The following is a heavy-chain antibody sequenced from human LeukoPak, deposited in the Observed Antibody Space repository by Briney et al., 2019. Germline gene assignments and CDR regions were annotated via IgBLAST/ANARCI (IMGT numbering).Heavy chain of an antibody. CDR1: GFTFSSYS. CDR2: IYYSGST. V-gene: IGHV4-59*01. CDR3: ARVVRYYDFSYYYYMDV. Sequence: GSLRLSCAASGFTFSSYSMNWVRQAPGKGLEWIGYIYYSGSTNYNPSLKSRVTISVDTSRNQFSLKLSSVTAADTAVYYCARVVRYYDFSYYYYMDVWGKGTTVTVSS. D-gene: IGHD3-3*01. J-gene: IGHJ6*03.